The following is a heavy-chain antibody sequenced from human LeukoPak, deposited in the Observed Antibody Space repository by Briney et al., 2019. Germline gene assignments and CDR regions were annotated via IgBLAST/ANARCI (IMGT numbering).Heavy chain of an antibody. D-gene: IGHD6-6*01. V-gene: IGHV1-2*02. CDR3: ARYSNSGGDY. Sequence: ASVKVSCKASGYTFTSYHIHWVRQAPGQGLEWMGWINPNNGGTNQVQRFQGRVTMTRDTSISTAYMELSSLRSDDMAIYFCARYSNSGGDYWGQGTLVTVSS. J-gene: IGHJ4*02. CDR1: GYTFTSYH. CDR2: INPNNGGT.